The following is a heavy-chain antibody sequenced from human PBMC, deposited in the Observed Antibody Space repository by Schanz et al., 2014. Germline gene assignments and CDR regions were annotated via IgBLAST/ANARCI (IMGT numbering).Heavy chain of an antibody. J-gene: IGHJ5*02. CDR2: ISPSSGGT. CDR3: ARESVSRTRLFDP. Sequence: QVQVIQSGPEVKKPGASVKVSCKASGYTFTNHYLHWVRQAPGQGLEWMGRISPSSGGTNYAQNFQGRVTMTKDTSINTVYMELSTLTSDDTAVYYCARESVSRTRLFDPWGQGTLATVSS. V-gene: IGHV1-2*06. CDR1: GYTFTNHY. D-gene: IGHD3-3*01.